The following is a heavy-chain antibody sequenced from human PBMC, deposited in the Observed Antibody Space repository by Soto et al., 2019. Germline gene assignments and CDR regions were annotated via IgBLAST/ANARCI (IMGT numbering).Heavy chain of an antibody. CDR1: GFTFSSYG. Sequence: PGGSLRLSCAASGFTFSSYGMHWVRQAPGKGLEWVAVISYDGSNKYYADSVKGRFTISRDNSKNTLYLQMNSLRAEDTAVYYCAKDHLPYGSGSYWPFDYWGQGTLVTVSS. CDR2: ISYDGSNK. J-gene: IGHJ4*02. CDR3: AKDHLPYGSGSYWPFDY. D-gene: IGHD3-10*01. V-gene: IGHV3-30*18.